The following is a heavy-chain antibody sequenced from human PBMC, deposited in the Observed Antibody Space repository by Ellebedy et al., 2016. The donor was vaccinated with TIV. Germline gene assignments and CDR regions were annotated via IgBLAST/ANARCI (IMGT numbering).Heavy chain of an antibody. Sequence: GESLKISCATSGFTFSAYVMAWVRQIPGKGLERVSAMSEYDGRTFYADSVKGRFTISRDNSRDTLFLQMNSLRAEDTAVYYCTKRAEGWGFFYYWGQGILVTVSS. D-gene: IGHD3-16*01. V-gene: IGHV3-23*01. CDR1: GFTFSAYV. CDR3: TKRAEGWGFFYY. J-gene: IGHJ4*02. CDR2: MSEYDGRT.